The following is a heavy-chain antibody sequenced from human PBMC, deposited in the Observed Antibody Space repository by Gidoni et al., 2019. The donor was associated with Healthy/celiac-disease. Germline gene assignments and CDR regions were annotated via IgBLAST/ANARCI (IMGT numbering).Heavy chain of an antibody. J-gene: IGHJ3*02. CDR3: AREVVGSSPTDAFDI. V-gene: IGHV4-38-2*02. CDR2: IYHSGST. D-gene: IGHD6-6*01. Sequence: QVQLQESGPGLVQPSETLSLTCTVSGYSISSGYYWGWIRQPPGKGLEWIGSIYHSGSTYYNPSLKSRVTISVDTSKNQFSLKLSSVTAADTAVYYCAREVVGSSPTDAFDIWGQGTMVTVSS. CDR1: GYSISSGYY.